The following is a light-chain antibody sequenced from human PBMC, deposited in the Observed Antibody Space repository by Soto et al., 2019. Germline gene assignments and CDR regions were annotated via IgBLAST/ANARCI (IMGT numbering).Light chain of an antibody. CDR1: QGIGNY. CDR3: LQDYNYPLT. CDR2: AAS. V-gene: IGKV1-27*01. Sequence: DIQMTQSPSSLSASVGDRVTITCRASQGIGNYLAWYQQKSGQVPKLLIYAASTLQSGVPSRFSGSRSGTDFTLTISSLQPEDVATYYCLQDYNYPLTFGGGTKVDI. J-gene: IGKJ4*01.